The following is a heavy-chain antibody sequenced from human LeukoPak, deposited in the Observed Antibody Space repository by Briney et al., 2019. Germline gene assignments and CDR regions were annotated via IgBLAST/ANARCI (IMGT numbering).Heavy chain of an antibody. J-gene: IGHJ4*01. CDR1: GFTFSSYA. V-gene: IGHV3-23*01. D-gene: IGHD4-11*01. Sequence: GGSLRLSCAASGFTFSSYAMSWVRQAPGKGLEWVSGIRGSGRIANLADSVQGRFTISRDNSKNTLYLQMNSLRAEDTAMYYCARDAQRGFDYSNSLEYWGHGTLVTVSS. CDR3: ARDAQRGFDYSNSLEY. CDR2: IRGSGRIA.